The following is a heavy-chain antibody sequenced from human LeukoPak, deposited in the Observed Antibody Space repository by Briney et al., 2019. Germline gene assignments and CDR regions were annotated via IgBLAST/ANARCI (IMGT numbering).Heavy chain of an antibody. CDR2: IYSGGST. CDR1: GFTFSDHY. V-gene: IGHV3-53*01. Sequence: PGGSLRLSCAASGFTFSDHYMSWFRQAPGKGLEWVALIYSGGSTYYADSVKGRFTISRGIPKNTLYLQMSSLRAEDTAVYYCARTASSYVSTHPSDYWGQGILVTVSS. CDR3: ARTASSYVSTHPSDY. J-gene: IGHJ4*02. D-gene: IGHD3-10*02.